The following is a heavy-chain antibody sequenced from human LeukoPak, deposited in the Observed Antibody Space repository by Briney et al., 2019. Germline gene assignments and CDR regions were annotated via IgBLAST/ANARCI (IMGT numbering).Heavy chain of an antibody. CDR3: ARLGYCSSTSCSNNWFDP. CDR1: GGSISSGGYS. D-gene: IGHD2-2*01. J-gene: IGHJ5*02. V-gene: IGHV4-30-2*01. CDR2: IYHSGST. Sequence: SETLSLTCAVSGGSISSGGYSWSWIRQPPGKGLEWIGYIYHSGSTYYNPSLTSRVTISVDRSKNQFSLKLSSVTAADTAVYYCARLGYCSSTSCSNNWFDPWGQGTLVTVSS.